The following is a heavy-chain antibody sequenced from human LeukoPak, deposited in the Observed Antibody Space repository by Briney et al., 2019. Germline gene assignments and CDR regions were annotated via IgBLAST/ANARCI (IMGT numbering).Heavy chain of an antibody. CDR1: GGSITSYY. V-gene: IGHV4-59*01. CDR2: IHFSGST. Sequence: PSETLSLTCTVSGGSITSYYWSWIRQPPGKGLEYIGYIHFSGSTNYNPSLKSRVTIPVDTSKNQFSLRLSSVTAADTAVYYCARDILLYDSSGYGYFDYWGQGTLVTVSS. J-gene: IGHJ4*02. D-gene: IGHD3-22*01. CDR3: ARDILLYDSSGYGYFDY.